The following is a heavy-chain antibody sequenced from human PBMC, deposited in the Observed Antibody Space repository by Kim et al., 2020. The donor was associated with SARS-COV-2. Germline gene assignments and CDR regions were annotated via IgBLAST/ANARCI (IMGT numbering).Heavy chain of an antibody. Sequence: SETLSLTCTVSGDSISRYYWAWIRQSPGTGLEWIGYIYYSGSTDYNPSLKSRVSISVDRSKNQFSLKLTSVTAADTAVYYCARDASYYDISGYYYYSMDAWGQGTTVTVSS. CDR3: ARDASYYDISGYYYYSMDA. CDR2: IYYSGST. J-gene: IGHJ6*02. D-gene: IGHD3-9*01. CDR1: GDSISRYY. V-gene: IGHV4-59*01.